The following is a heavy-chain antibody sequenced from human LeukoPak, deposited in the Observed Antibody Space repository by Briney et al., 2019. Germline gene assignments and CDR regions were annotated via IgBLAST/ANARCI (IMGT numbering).Heavy chain of an antibody. CDR3: AKTVSSWYDNPPFDY. J-gene: IGHJ4*02. Sequence: GGSLRLSCAASGFTFSSYSMNWVRQAPGKGLEWVSSISSSSSYIYYADSVKGRFTISRDNSKNTAYLQMNSLRAEDTAVYYCAKTVSSWYDNPPFDYWGQGTLVTVSS. V-gene: IGHV3-21*04. CDR2: ISSSSSYI. D-gene: IGHD6-13*01. CDR1: GFTFSSYS.